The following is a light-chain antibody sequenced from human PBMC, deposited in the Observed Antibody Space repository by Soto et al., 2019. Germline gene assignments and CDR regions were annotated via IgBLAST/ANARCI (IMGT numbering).Light chain of an antibody. CDR2: EAS. CDR1: TSDIGFYNY. V-gene: IGLV2-14*01. Sequence: SALTQPASVSGSPGQSLTISCTGTTSDIGFYNYVSWYQQHPGKAPKLMIYEASNRPSGVSNRFSGSKSGNTASLTISGLQAEDEADYYCSSYTSSITYVFGTGTKVTVL. CDR3: SSYTSSITYV. J-gene: IGLJ1*01.